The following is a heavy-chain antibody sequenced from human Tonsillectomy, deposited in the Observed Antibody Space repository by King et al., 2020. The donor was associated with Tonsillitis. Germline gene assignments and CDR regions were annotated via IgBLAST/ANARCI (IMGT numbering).Heavy chain of an antibody. J-gene: IGHJ6*02. CDR3: ARIQIWYNDMDV. CDR1: GFHLRIIGLG. Sequence: ITLKESGPTLVKPTQTPTLTSPFLGFHLRIIGLGVAWTGRPPGKALEWLEPIYWNDDKHYSPSLKSRITITKDTSKNQVVLTMTNMDPVDTATYYCARIQIWYNDMDVWGQGTTVTVSS. D-gene: IGHD1-14*01. CDR2: IYWNDDK. V-gene: IGHV2-5*01.